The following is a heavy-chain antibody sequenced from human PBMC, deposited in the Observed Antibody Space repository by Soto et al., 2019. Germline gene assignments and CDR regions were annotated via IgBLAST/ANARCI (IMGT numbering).Heavy chain of an antibody. CDR2: ISGSSTTL. Sequence: PGGSLRLSCAASGFTFSIYSMNWVRQAPGEGLEWVSYISGSSTTLYYADSVKGRFTISRDNAKNSLYLQMNSLRAEDTAVYYCARDQSGYNVLTGYGTDYWGQGILVTVSS. CDR3: ARDQSGYNVLTGYGTDY. CDR1: GFTFSIYS. V-gene: IGHV3-48*01. D-gene: IGHD3-9*01. J-gene: IGHJ4*02.